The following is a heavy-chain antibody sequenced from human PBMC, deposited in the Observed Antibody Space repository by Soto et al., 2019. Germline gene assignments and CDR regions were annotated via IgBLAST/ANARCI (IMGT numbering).Heavy chain of an antibody. D-gene: IGHD2-15*01. V-gene: IGHV1-3*01. CDR3: ARGDIVVVVAAALDY. Sequence: QVQLVQSGAEVKKPGASVKVSCKASGYTFTSYAMHWVRQAPGQRLEWMGWINAGNGNTKYSQKFQGRVTITRDTSASTAYMELSSLRSEDTAVYYCARGDIVVVVAAALDYCGQGTLVTVSS. CDR2: INAGNGNT. CDR1: GYTFTSYA. J-gene: IGHJ4*02.